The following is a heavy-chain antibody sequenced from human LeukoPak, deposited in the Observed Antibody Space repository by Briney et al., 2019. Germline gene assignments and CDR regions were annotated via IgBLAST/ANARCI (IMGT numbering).Heavy chain of an antibody. CDR1: GFTFSSYS. D-gene: IGHD6-19*01. J-gene: IGHJ5*02. CDR2: ISSSSSSYI. Sequence: PGGSLRLSCAASGFTFSSYSMNWVRQAPGKGLEWVSSISSSSSSYIYYADSVKGRFTISRDNAKNSLYLQMNSLRAEDTAVYYCARFALSVALLTTNWFDPWGQGTLVTVSS. V-gene: IGHV3-21*01. CDR3: ARFALSVALLTTNWFDP.